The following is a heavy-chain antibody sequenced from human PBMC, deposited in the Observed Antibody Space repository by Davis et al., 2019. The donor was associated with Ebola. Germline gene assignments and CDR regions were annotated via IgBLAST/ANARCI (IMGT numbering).Heavy chain of an antibody. D-gene: IGHD6-13*01. V-gene: IGHV4-59*12. J-gene: IGHJ4*02. CDR3: ARRIAAAYLDY. CDR1: GGSISSYS. Sequence: MPSETLSLTCSVSGGSISSYSWSWIRQSPAQGLEWIGYVFHTGSTNYNPSLKSRVTISVDTSKNQFSLKLSSVTAADTAVYYCARRIAAAYLDYWGQGTLVTVSS. CDR2: VFHTGST.